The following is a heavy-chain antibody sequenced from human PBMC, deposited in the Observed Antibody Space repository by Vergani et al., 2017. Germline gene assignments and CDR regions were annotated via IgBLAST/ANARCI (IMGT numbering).Heavy chain of an antibody. CDR3: AKETTVNRVLPQTKDAFEI. CDR2: ISWNSGSR. CDR1: GFTFDDYA. V-gene: IGHV3-9*01. Sequence: EVQLVESGGGLVQPGRSLRLSCAASGFTFDDYAMHWVRQAPGKGLEWVSGISWNSGSRGYADSVKGRFTISRDNAKNSLYLQMNSLRAEDTPLYYCAKETTVNRVLPQTKDAFEIWGQGTMVTVSS. J-gene: IGHJ3*02. D-gene: IGHD2-15*01.